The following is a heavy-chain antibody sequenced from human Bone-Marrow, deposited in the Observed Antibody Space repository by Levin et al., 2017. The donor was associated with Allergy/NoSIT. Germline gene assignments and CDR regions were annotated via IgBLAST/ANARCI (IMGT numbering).Heavy chain of an antibody. J-gene: IGHJ2*01. CDR2: INHSGST. CDR3: ARGRGGVVKPSALFHRWGSSPNFDL. V-gene: IGHV4-34*01. CDR1: VGSFSGHY. D-gene: IGHD3-16*01. Sequence: KSSETLSLTCAVYVGSFSGHYWTWIRQPPGRGLEWIGEINHSGSTDYNPSLKSRVIISVDASKNQFSLKVTSLTAADTAVYYCARGRGGVVKPSALFHRWGSSPNFDLWGRGTLVTVSS.